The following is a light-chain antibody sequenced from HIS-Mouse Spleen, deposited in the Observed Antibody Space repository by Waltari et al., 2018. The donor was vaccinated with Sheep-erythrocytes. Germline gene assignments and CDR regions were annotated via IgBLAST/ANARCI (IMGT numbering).Light chain of an antibody. CDR3: CSYAGSFWV. J-gene: IGLJ3*02. V-gene: IGLV2-23*01. CDR1: SSDGGSYNL. Sequence: QSALTQPASVSGSPGQSITISCTGTSSDGGSYNLVSWYQQHPGKAPKLMIYEGSKRPSGVSNRFSGSKSGNTASLTISGLQAEDEADYYCCSYAGSFWVFGGGTKLTVL. CDR2: EGS.